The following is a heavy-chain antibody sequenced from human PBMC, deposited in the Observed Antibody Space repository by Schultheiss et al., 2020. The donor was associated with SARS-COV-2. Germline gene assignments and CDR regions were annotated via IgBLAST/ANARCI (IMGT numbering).Heavy chain of an antibody. D-gene: IGHD6-6*01. V-gene: IGHV4-4*07. J-gene: IGHJ3*02. CDR1: GGSISSYY. Sequence: SETLSLTCTVSGGSISSYYWSWIRQPAGKGLEWIGRIYYSGSTNYNPSLKSRVTISVDTSKNQFSLKLSSVTAADTAVYYCAREDASSSHAFDIWGQGTMVTVSS. CDR3: AREDASSSHAFDI. CDR2: IYYSGST.